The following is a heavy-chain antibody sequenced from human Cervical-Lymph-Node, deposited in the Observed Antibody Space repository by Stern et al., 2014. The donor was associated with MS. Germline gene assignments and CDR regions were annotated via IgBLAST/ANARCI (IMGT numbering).Heavy chain of an antibody. J-gene: IGHJ4*02. D-gene: IGHD2-2*01. Sequence: VQLLQSGSELKKPGASVKVSCKASGYTFTRNAMNWVRQAPGQRLKWMGWINTNTGNTTYARGFTGRFVFSLDTSVSTAYLHISSLKAEDTAIYYCARVKPAAILDYWGQGTLVTVSS. CDR2: INTNTGNT. CDR3: ARVKPAAILDY. V-gene: IGHV7-4-1*02. CDR1: GYTFTRNA.